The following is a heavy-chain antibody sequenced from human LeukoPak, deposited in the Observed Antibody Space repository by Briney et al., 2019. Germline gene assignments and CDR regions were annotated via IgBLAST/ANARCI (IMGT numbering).Heavy chain of an antibody. CDR3: VRGYSFGPYGMDV. J-gene: IGHJ6*02. D-gene: IGHD2-15*01. CDR1: GFPFSSYA. V-gene: IGHV3-64D*06. CDR2: ISDSGGST. Sequence: GGSLRLSCSASGFPFSSYAMHWVRQAPGKGLEYVSAISDSGGSTYYTDSVKGRFTISRDNSKNTLYLQMSSLRAEDTAVYFCVRGYSFGPYGMDVWGQGTTVTVSS.